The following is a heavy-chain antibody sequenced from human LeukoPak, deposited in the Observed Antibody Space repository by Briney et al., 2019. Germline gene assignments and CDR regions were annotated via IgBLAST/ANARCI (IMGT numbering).Heavy chain of an antibody. CDR3: ARYAEYAVSTPCS. CDR2: LSYDGNYK. J-gene: IGHJ5*02. CDR1: GCTVSSYG. V-gene: IGHV3-30*03. Sequence: GGSLRLSCEASGCTVSSYGMHWVRQALGKGLEWVAVLSYDGNYKYYADSVKGRFAISRDNSESTLYLQMNSLRAEDTAVYYCARYAEYAVSTPCSWGQGTLVTVSA. D-gene: IGHD2-8*01.